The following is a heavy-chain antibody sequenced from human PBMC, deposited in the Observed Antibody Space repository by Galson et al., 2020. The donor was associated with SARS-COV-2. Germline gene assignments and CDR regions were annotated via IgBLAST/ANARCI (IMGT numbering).Heavy chain of an antibody. CDR1: GYRFTSYW. V-gene: IGHV5-10-1*01. Sequence: HGESLKISCKGSGYRFTSYWISWVRQMPGKGLEWMGRLDPSDSYTNYSPSFQGHVTISADKSISTAYLQWSSLKASDTAMYYCARARPPAGTFDPWSQGTLVTVSS. CDR3: ARARPPAGTFDP. CDR2: LDPSDSYT. J-gene: IGHJ5*02. D-gene: IGHD1-1*01.